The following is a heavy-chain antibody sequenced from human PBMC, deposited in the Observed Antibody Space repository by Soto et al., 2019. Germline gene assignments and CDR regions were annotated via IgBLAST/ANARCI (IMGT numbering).Heavy chain of an antibody. CDR3: ARLFGSYPHWGDAFDI. J-gene: IGHJ3*02. V-gene: IGHV5-51*01. Sequence: GESLKISCKGSGYSFTSYWIGWVRQMPGKGLEWMGIIYPGDSDTRYSPSFQGQVTISADKSISTAYLQWSSLKASDTAMYYCARLFGSYPHWGDAFDIWGQGTMVTVSS. CDR1: GYSFTSYW. CDR2: IYPGDSDT. D-gene: IGHD1-26*01.